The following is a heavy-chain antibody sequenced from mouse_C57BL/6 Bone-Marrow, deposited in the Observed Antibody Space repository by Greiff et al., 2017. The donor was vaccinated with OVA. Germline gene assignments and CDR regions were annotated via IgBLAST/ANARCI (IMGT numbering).Heavy chain of an antibody. Sequence: VQLQQSGPELVKPGDSVKISCKASGYSFTGYFMNWVMQSHGKSLEWIGRINPYNGDTFYNQKFKGKATLTVDKSSSTAHMELRSLTAEDAAVYYCATYYGSHYWYFDVWGTGTTVTVSS. V-gene: IGHV1-20*01. CDR2: INPYNGDT. CDR3: ATYYGSHYWYFDV. D-gene: IGHD1-1*01. CDR1: GYSFTGYF. J-gene: IGHJ1*03.